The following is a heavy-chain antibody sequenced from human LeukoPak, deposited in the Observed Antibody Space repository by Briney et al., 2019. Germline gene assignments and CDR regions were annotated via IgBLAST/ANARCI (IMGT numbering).Heavy chain of an antibody. Sequence: PGGSLRLSCAASAVTFFKDEMNWGRQAPGKGLEWLSYIDSSGTTIYYADSVKGRFTISRDNAKNSLYLQMDSLRAEDTAVYYCVRDLGSYRSGTLGNFRGQGTLVTVSS. D-gene: IGHD3-10*01. V-gene: IGHV3-48*03. CDR1: AVTFFKDE. CDR3: VRDLGSYRSGTLGNF. CDR2: IDSSGTTI. J-gene: IGHJ4*02.